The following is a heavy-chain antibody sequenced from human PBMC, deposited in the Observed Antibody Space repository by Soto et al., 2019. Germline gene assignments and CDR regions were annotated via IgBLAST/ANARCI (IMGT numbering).Heavy chain of an antibody. CDR2: ISYDGSNK. Sequence: QVQLVESGGGVVQPGRSLRLSCAASGFSFSNNGMHWVRQAPGKGLEWVAIISYDGSNKYYADSVKGRFTISRDNSKNKLYLQMNSLRVEDTAVYYCAKDRVESGLGEIDYWGQGTLVTVSS. CDR1: GFSFSNNG. V-gene: IGHV3-30*18. J-gene: IGHJ4*02. D-gene: IGHD3-16*01. CDR3: AKDRVESGLGEIDY.